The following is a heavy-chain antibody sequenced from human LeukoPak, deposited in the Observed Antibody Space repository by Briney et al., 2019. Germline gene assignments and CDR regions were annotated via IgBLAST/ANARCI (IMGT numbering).Heavy chain of an antibody. CDR1: GGSIISYY. Sequence: PSETLSLTCTVSGGSIISYYWSWIRQPPGKGLEWIGYIHYSGSTKYNPSLKSRVTIPVDTSNNHFSLKLCSVTAADTAVYFCARVHPDVYSAYWGQGILVTVSS. J-gene: IGHJ4*02. D-gene: IGHD5/OR15-5a*01. V-gene: IGHV4-59*01. CDR2: IHYSGST. CDR3: ARVHPDVYSAY.